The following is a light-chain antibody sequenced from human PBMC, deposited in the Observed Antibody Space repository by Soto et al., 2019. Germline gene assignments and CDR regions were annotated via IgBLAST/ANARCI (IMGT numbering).Light chain of an antibody. CDR3: CSYAGSYTL. CDR1: SSDVGGYNY. Sequence: QSALTQPRSVSGSPGQSVTISCTGTSSDVGGYNYVSWYQQHPGKAPKLMIYDVNKRPPGVPDRFSGSKSGNTASLTISGLQAEDEADYYCCSYAGSYTLFGGGTKLTVL. V-gene: IGLV2-11*01. CDR2: DVN. J-gene: IGLJ2*01.